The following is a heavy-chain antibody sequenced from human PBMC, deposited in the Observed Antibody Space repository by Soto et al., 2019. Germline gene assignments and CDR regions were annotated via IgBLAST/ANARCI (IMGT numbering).Heavy chain of an antibody. V-gene: IGHV1-69*01. CDR3: ARDRDDYSSWNYYDPIDF. CDR2: IIPIFGTP. D-gene: IGHD3-10*01. CDR1: GGIVSTYA. Sequence: QVQLVKSGAEVKKPGSSVKVSCKASGGIVSTYAISWLRQAPGQGLEWMGGIIPIFGTPNYAQRYQGRGTITAEESTTTSIMELSRLKSEDTAVYYCARDRDDYSSWNYYDPIDFWGQGTLVTVSS. J-gene: IGHJ4*02.